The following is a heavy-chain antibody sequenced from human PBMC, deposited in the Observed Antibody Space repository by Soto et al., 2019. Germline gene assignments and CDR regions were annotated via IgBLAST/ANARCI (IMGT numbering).Heavy chain of an antibody. Sequence: QVQLVQSGAEAKKPGASVKVSCKASGYTFTSYDINWVRQATGQGLEWMGWMNPNSGNTGYAQKFQGRVTMTRNTSISTAYMELSSLRSEDTAVYYCASVPYGDRTYYYYGMDVWGQGTTVTVSS. V-gene: IGHV1-8*01. CDR2: MNPNSGNT. CDR1: GYTFTSYD. CDR3: ASVPYGDRTYYYYGMDV. J-gene: IGHJ6*02. D-gene: IGHD4-17*01.